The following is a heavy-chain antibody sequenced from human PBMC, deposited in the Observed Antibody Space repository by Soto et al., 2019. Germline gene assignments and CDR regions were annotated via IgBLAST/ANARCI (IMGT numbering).Heavy chain of an antibody. CDR1: GFTFSNYG. CDR3: AKTTGLMVTPIPSVFDY. D-gene: IGHD2-21*02. J-gene: IGHJ4*02. CDR2: ISKDGTNK. Sequence: QVHLVESGGGVVQPGRSLRLSCATSGFTFSNYGMHWVRQAPGKGLEWVAVISKDGTNKYYADSVQGRFIVSRDNSRNTVYLQMNSLRAEDSAVYYCAKTTGLMVTPIPSVFDYWGQGAPVTVSS. V-gene: IGHV3-30*18.